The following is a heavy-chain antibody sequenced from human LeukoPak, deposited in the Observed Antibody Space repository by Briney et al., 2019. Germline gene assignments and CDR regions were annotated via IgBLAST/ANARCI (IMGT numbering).Heavy chain of an antibody. D-gene: IGHD2-15*01. CDR2: MNPNSGNT. CDR3: ARGLPEDIVVVVAALDY. CDR1: GYTLTSYD. Sequence: ASVKVSCKASGYTLTSYDINWVRQATGQGVGWMGWMNPNSGNTGYAQKFQGRVTMTRNTSISTAYMELSSLRSEDTAVYYCARGLPEDIVVVVAALDYWGQGTLVTVSS. J-gene: IGHJ4*02. V-gene: IGHV1-8*01.